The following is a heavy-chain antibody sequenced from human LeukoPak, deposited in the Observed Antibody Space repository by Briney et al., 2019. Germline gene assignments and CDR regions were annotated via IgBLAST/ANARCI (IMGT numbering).Heavy chain of an antibody. Sequence: SETLSLTCTVTGGSISSGSHYWSWLRQPAGKGLEWIGRIYTSGSTNYNPSRKSRVTISVDTSKNQFSLKLGSVTAADTAVYYCASEYYYDSGGYYLGLSFDIWGQGTLVTVSS. D-gene: IGHD3-22*01. J-gene: IGHJ3*02. CDR1: GGSISSGSHY. CDR2: IYTSGST. V-gene: IGHV4-61*02. CDR3: ASEYYYDSGGYYLGLSFDI.